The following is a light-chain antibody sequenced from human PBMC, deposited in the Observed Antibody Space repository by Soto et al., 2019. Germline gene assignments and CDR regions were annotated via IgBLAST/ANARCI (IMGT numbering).Light chain of an antibody. J-gene: IGLJ1*01. CDR2: EVS. V-gene: IGLV2-23*02. Sequence: QSALTQPASVSGSPGQSITISCTGTISDVGTYNLVSWFQQHPGKAPKLMIFEVSERPSGVSNRFSGSKSGNAASLTTSGLQAEDEADYYCCSYAGGATYVFGTGTKVTVL. CDR3: CSYAGGATYV. CDR1: ISDVGTYNL.